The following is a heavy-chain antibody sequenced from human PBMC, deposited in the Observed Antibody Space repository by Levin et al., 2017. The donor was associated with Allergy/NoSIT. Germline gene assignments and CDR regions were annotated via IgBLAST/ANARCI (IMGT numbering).Heavy chain of an antibody. J-gene: IGHJ4*02. CDR1: GYTFTSYG. V-gene: IGHV1-18*01. CDR2: ISAYNGNT. D-gene: IGHD1-26*01. Sequence: ASVKVSCKASGYTFTSYGISWVRQAPGQGLEWMGWISAYNGNTNYAQKLQGRVTMTTDTSTSTAYMELRSLRSDDTAVYYCASGRGAEPYSGSLGFDYWGQGTLVTVSS. CDR3: ASGRGAEPYSGSLGFDY.